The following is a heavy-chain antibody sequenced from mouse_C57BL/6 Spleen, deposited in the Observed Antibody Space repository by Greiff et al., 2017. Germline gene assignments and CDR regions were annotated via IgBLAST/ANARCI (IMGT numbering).Heavy chain of an antibody. J-gene: IGHJ1*03. D-gene: IGHD1-1*01. CDR2: INYDGSST. V-gene: IGHV5-16*01. CDR3: ARVSYYGSSYGWYFDV. Sequence: EVKLMESEGGLVQPGSSMKLSCTASGFTFSDYYMAWVRQVPEKGLEWVANINYDGSSTYYLDSLKSRFIISRDNAKNILYLQMSSLKSEDTATYYCARVSYYGSSYGWYFDVWGTGTTVTVSS. CDR1: GFTFSDYY.